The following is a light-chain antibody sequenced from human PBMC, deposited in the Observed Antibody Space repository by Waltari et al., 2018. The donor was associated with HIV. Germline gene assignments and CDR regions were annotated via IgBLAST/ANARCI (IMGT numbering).Light chain of an antibody. CDR3: QVWDSSSDHVV. Sequence: SYVLTQPPSVSVAPGKTARITCGGNNIGSKSVHWYQQKPGQAPVLVIYYDSDRPSGIPERFSGSNSRNTATLTISRVEAGDEADYYCQVWDSSSDHVVFGGGTQLTVL. V-gene: IGLV3-21*04. J-gene: IGLJ2*01. CDR1: NIGSKS. CDR2: YDS.